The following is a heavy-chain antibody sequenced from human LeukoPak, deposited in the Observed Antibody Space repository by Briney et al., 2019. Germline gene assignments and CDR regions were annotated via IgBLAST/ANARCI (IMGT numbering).Heavy chain of an antibody. V-gene: IGHV4-34*01. CDR3: AREDSGSWYED. CDR2: INHSGST. CDR1: GGSFSGYY. J-gene: IGHJ4*02. D-gene: IGHD6-13*01. Sequence: SETLSLTCAVYGGSFSGYYWSWIRQPPGKGLEWIGEINHSGSTNYNPSLKSRVTISVDRSKNQFSLKLSSVTAADTAVYYCAREDSGSWYEDWGQGTLVTVSS.